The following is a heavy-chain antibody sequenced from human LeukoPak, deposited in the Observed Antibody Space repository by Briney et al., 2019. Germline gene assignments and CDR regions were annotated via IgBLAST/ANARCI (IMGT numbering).Heavy chain of an antibody. Sequence: SETPSLTCTVSGGSISSTSHYWGWIRQPPGKGLEWIGSIYNSGNTYYNPSLKSRVTISADTSKNQFSLKVNSVTAADTAVYYCARDPRYCSSISCYPTWFDPWGQGTLVTVSS. CDR1: GGSISSTSHY. V-gene: IGHV4-39*07. CDR3: ARDPRYCSSISCYPTWFDP. J-gene: IGHJ5*02. D-gene: IGHD2-2*01. CDR2: IYNSGNT.